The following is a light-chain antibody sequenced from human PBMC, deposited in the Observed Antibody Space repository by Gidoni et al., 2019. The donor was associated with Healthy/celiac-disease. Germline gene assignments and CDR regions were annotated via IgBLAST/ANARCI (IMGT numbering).Light chain of an antibody. V-gene: IGLV2-14*01. CDR3: SSYTSSSTQV. J-gene: IGLJ1*01. Sequence: SALTLPASVSGSPGQSITISCTGTSSDVGGYNYVSWYQQHPGKAPKLMIYEVSNRPSGVSNRFSGSKSGNTASLTISGLQAEDEADYYCSSYTSSSTQVFGTGTKVTVL. CDR2: EVS. CDR1: SSDVGGYNY.